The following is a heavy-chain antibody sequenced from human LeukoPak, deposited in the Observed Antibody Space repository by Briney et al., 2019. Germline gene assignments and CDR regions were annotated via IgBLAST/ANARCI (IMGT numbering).Heavy chain of an antibody. V-gene: IGHV1-46*01. CDR3: EREGSVAGSSSHIGYYFDY. CDR1: GYTFTSYY. D-gene: IGHD6-19*01. J-gene: IGHJ4*02. Sequence: GASVKVSCKASGYTFTSYYMHWVRQAPGQGLEWMGIINPRGGGTSYAQKFQGRVTMTGDTSTSTVSMELSSLRSEDTAVYYCEREGSVAGSSSHIGYYFDYWGQGALVTVSS. CDR2: INPRGGGT.